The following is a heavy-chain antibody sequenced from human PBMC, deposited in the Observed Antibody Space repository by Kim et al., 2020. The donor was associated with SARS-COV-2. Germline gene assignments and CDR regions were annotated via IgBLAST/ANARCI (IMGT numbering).Heavy chain of an antibody. CDR3: AASTVTIFGRILPFMDV. CDR2: TYYRSKWYN. V-gene: IGHV6-1*01. J-gene: IGHJ6*02. CDR1: GDSVSSNSVT. Sequence: SQTLSLTCAISGDSVSSNSVTWNWIRQSPSRGLEWLGRTYYRSKWYNDYVVSEKSRITINPDTSKHQFSLQLNSVTPEDTAVYYCAASTVTIFGRILPFMDVWGQGTTVTVSS. D-gene: IGHD3-3*01.